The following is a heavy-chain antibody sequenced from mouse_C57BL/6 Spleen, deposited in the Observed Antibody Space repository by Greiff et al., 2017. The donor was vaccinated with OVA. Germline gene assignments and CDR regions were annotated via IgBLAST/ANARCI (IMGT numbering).Heavy chain of an antibody. V-gene: IGHV5-15*01. CDR2: ISNLAYSI. D-gene: IGHD1-1*01. CDR3: ARRYGSSHWYFDV. Sequence: EVKLMESGGGLVQPGGSLKLSCAASGFPFSDYGMEWVRQAPRKGPEWVAFISNLAYSIYYADTVTGRFTISRENAKNTLYLEMSRLRSEDTAMYYCARRYGSSHWYFDVWGTGTTVTVSS. CDR1: GFPFSDYG. J-gene: IGHJ1*03.